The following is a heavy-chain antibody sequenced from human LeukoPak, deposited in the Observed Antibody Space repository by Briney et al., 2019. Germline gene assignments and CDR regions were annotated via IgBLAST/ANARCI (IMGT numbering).Heavy chain of an antibody. CDR2: ISGSGGST. CDR1: GFTVSNKY. V-gene: IGHV3-23*01. J-gene: IGHJ5*02. Sequence: GGSLRLSCAASGFTVSNKYMTWVRQAPGKGLEWVSAISGSGGSTYYADSVKGRFTTSRDNSKNTLYLQMNSLRAEDTAVYYCAKDPNDILTGYFAWFDPWGQGTLVTVSS. CDR3: AKDPNDILTGYFAWFDP. D-gene: IGHD3-9*01.